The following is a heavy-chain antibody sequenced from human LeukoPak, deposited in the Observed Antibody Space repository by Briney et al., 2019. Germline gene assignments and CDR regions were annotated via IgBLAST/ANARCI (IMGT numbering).Heavy chain of an antibody. V-gene: IGHV1-8*01. CDR1: GYTFINYD. Sequence: ASVKVSCNASGYTFINYDLNWVRQVPGQGLEWMGWMNPNNGKTGYEQKFQGRLTITRDTSISTAYMELSSLRSEDTAVYYCARRARDCSSTRCLDYYYHTDVWGKGTTVTVSS. J-gene: IGHJ6*03. CDR2: MNPNNGKT. CDR3: ARRARDCSSTRCLDYYYHTDV. D-gene: IGHD2-2*01.